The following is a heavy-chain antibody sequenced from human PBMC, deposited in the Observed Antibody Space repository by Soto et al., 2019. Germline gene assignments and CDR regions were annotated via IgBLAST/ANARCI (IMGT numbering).Heavy chain of an antibody. V-gene: IGHV3-33*01. Sequence: PGGSLRLSCAASGFSFRSYGMHWVRQAPGKGLEWVAVIWYDGSNKYYADSVRGRFTISRDNSENTLYLQMSSLRADDTAVYHCAREYYDFWSDYSTGKEAFDIWGQGTMVTVSS. CDR1: GFSFRSYG. J-gene: IGHJ3*02. D-gene: IGHD3-3*01. CDR2: IWYDGSNK. CDR3: AREYYDFWSDYSTGKEAFDI.